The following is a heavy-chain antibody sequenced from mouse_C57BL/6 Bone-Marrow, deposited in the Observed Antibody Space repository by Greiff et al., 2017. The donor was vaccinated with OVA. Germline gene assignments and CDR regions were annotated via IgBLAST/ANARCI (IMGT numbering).Heavy chain of an antibody. CDR1: GYTFTSYW. V-gene: IGHV1-50*01. CDR3: SRFWFAY. Sequence: QVQLQQPGAELVKPGASVKLSCTASGYTFTSYWMQWVKPRPGQGLEWIGEIDPSDSYTNYNQKFKGKATLTVDTSSSTAYLQLSSLTSEDSAVYYCSRFWFAYWGQGTLVTVSA. J-gene: IGHJ3*01. CDR2: IDPSDSYT.